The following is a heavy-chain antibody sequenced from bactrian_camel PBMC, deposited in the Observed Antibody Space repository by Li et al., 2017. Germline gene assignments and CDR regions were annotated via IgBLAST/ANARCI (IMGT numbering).Heavy chain of an antibody. CDR3: AAAPQATMKYNY. CDR1: SGSC. D-gene: IGHD4*01. J-gene: IGHJ4*01. V-gene: IGHV3S55*01. CDR2: IGSDGRI. Sequence: HVQLVESGGDSVEAGGSVRLTCAFSGSCMGWYRQPTGKECEGVGAIGSDGRIDYADSVKGRFTISQDNDKNTLYLQMNSLKPEDTAMYYCAAAPQATMKYNYWGQGTQVTVS.